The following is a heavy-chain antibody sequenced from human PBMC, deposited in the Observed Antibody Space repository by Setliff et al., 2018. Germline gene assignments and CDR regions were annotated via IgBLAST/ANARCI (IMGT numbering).Heavy chain of an antibody. D-gene: IGHD3-22*01. CDR1: GGSISSYS. Sequence: SETLSLTCNVSGGSISSYSWSWIRQAPGKGLEWIGYLYYSGNTNYNPSLKSRVTISGDTSQNYFSLKLTSVTAADTAVYYCAREYYYARSRNFDYWGQGTLVTVSS. V-gene: IGHV4-59*01. CDR2: LYYSGNT. CDR3: AREYYYARSRNFDY. J-gene: IGHJ4*02.